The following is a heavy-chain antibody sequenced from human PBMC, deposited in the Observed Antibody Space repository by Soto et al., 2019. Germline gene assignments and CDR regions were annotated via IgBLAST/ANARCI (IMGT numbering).Heavy chain of an antibody. V-gene: IGHV3-30*18. CDR2: ISYDGSNK. CDR1: GFTFRSYR. CDR3: AKGHLQWLNYFDY. D-gene: IGHD6-19*01. J-gene: IGHJ4*02. Sequence: GGSLRLSCAASGFTFRSYRMHWVRQAPGKGLEWVAVISYDGSNKYYADSVKGRFTISRDNSKNTLYLQMNSLRAEDTAVYYCAKGHLQWLNYFDYWGQGTLVTAS.